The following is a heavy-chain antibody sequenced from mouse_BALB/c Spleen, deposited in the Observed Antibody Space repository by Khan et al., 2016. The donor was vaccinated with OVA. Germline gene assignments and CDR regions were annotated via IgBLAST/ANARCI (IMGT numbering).Heavy chain of an antibody. CDR2: ISYSGST. J-gene: IGHJ2*01. CDR1: GYSITSGYG. D-gene: IGHD1-2*01. CDR3: SRTARIRY. Sequence: EVQLQESGPGLVKPSQSLSLTCTVTGYSITSGYGWNWIRQFPGNKLEWMGYISYSGSTNYNPSLKSRISSTRDTAKNQFFLQLNSVTTEYTSTYYCSRTARIRYWRQGTTLTVSS. V-gene: IGHV3-2*02.